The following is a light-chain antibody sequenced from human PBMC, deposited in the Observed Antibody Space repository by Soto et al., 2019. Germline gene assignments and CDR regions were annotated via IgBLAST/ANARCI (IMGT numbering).Light chain of an antibody. CDR3: SSYTAITTTRV. Sequence: QSALTQPASVSGSPGQSITISCTGTSSDVGGYNYVSWYQQHPGKAPQLMIYDVSSRPSGVSHRFSGSKSGTTASLTISGLQAEDEAYYFCSSYTAITTTRVFGGGTQLTV. V-gene: IGLV2-14*03. CDR1: SSDVGGYNY. J-gene: IGLJ2*01. CDR2: DVS.